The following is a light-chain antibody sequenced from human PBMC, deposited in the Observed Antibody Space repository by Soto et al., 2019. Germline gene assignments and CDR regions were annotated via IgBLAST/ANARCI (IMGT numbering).Light chain of an antibody. Sequence: SAGTKPASVSGTPGQTIAISCSGTHNNVGAYHYVSWSQQHPGKAPKLTIAEVTNLPAGVATRFSASKYGNTASLTISGLQAEVEADCWCSSYTSSSFYVFVTATKVTVL. V-gene: IGLV2-14*01. J-gene: IGLJ1*01. CDR1: HNNVGAYHY. CDR3: SSYTSSSFYV. CDR2: EVT.